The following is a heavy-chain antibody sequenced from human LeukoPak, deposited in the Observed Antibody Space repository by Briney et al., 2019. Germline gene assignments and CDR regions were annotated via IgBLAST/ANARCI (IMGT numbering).Heavy chain of an antibody. CDR2: IKQDGSEK. J-gene: IGHJ4*02. V-gene: IGHV3-7*03. Sequence: GGSLRLSCAASGFTFSSYWMSWVRQAPGKGLEWVANIKQDGSEKYYVDSVKGRFTISRDNAKNSLYLQMNSLRAEDTAVYYCAKDRGHDYVHYWGQGTLVTVSS. D-gene: IGHD4-17*01. CDR3: AKDRGHDYVHY. CDR1: GFTFSSYW.